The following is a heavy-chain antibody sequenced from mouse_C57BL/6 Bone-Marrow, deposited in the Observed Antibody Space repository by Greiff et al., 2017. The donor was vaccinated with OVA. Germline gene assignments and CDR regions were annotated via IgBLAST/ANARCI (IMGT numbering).Heavy chain of an antibody. V-gene: IGHV1-26*01. CDR2: INPNNGGT. Sequence: EVQLQQSGPELVKPGASVKISCKASGYTFTDYYMNWVKQSHGKSLEWIGDINPNNGGTSYNQKFKGKATLTVDKSSSTAYMELRSLTSEDSAVYYCARSRLGQGGIDYWGQGTTLTVSS. J-gene: IGHJ2*01. CDR1: GYTFTDYY. CDR3: ARSRLGQGGIDY. D-gene: IGHD4-1*01.